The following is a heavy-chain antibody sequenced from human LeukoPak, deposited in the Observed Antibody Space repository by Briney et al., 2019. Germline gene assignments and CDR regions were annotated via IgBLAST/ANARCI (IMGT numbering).Heavy chain of an antibody. V-gene: IGHV4-4*02. Sequence: SETLSLTCAVSGGSISSSNWWSWVRQPPGKGLEWIGEIYHSGSTNYNPSLKSRVTISVDKSKNQFSLKLSSVTAADTAVYYCARVLSYYDILTGYYNHASYYYYGMDVWGQGTTVTVSS. D-gene: IGHD3-9*01. CDR2: IYHSGST. J-gene: IGHJ6*02. CDR1: GGSISSSNW. CDR3: ARVLSYYDILTGYYNHASYYYYGMDV.